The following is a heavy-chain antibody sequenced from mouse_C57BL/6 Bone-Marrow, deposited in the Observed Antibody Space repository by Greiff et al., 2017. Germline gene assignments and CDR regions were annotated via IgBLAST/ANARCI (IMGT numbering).Heavy chain of an antibody. CDR3: ARDYYGSSYVDAMDY. V-gene: IGHV1-80*01. Sequence: VQLQESGAELVKPGASVKISCKASGYAFSCYWMNWVKQRPGKGLEWIGQIYPGDGDTNYNGKFKGKATLTADKSSSTAYMQLSSLTSEDSAVYFCARDYYGSSYVDAMDYWGQGTSVTVSS. CDR1: GYAFSCYW. D-gene: IGHD1-1*01. J-gene: IGHJ4*01. CDR2: IYPGDGDT.